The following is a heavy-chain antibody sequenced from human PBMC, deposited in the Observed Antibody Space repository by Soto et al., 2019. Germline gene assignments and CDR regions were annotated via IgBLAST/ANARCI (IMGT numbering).Heavy chain of an antibody. CDR3: ARVPYCSSSGCYSWFDP. D-gene: IGHD2-2*01. CDR1: GFTFRSYG. J-gene: IGHJ5*02. V-gene: IGHV3-30*03. CDR2: ISYDGSNR. Sequence: PGGSLRLSCAASGFTFRSYGMHWVRQAPGKGLEWVAVISYDGSNRNYADTVKGRFTISRDNSKNKQYLQMNSLRAEDTAVYYCARVPYCSSSGCYSWFDPWGQGTLVTVSS.